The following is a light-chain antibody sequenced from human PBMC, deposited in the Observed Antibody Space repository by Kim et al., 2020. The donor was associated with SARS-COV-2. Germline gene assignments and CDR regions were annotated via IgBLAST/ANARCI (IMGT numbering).Light chain of an antibody. V-gene: IGLV4-69*01. CDR3: QTWGTGIRV. Sequence: SRTLTRTRSKGHNNCAIGWQQQQPEKGPRYLMKLNSDGSHSKGDGIPDRFSGSSSGAERYLTISSLQSEDEADYYCQTWGTGIRVFGGGTQLTVL. CDR2: LNSDGSH. CDR1: KGHNNCA. J-gene: IGLJ3*02.